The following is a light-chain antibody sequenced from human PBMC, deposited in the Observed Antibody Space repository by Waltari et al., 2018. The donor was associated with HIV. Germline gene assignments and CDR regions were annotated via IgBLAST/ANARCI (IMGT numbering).Light chain of an antibody. J-gene: IGLJ1*01. CDR1: SSDGGGYNY. CDR3: SSYTSSSTPLWV. V-gene: IGLV2-14*01. Sequence: QSALTQPASVSGSPGQSITISCTGTSSDGGGYNYVSWYQQHPGKAPKLMIYEVSNRPSGVSNRFSGSKSGNTASLTISGLQAEDEADYYCSSYTSSSTPLWVFGTGTKVTVL. CDR2: EVS.